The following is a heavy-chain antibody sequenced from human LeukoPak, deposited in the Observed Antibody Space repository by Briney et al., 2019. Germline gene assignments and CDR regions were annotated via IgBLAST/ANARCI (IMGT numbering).Heavy chain of an antibody. CDR3: AIGYVSGGYHHRVFYS. J-gene: IGHJ4*02. Sequence: GASVKVSCKTSGYTFVNYVLSWVRQAPGQGLEWVGWISPYNGDTDYAQKFQGRVTLTTDKPTTTGNMELTSLRSDDTAVYYCAIGYVSGGYHHRVFYSWGQGTLVTVSS. V-gene: IGHV1-18*01. D-gene: IGHD3-22*01. CDR2: ISPYNGDT. CDR1: GYTFVNYV.